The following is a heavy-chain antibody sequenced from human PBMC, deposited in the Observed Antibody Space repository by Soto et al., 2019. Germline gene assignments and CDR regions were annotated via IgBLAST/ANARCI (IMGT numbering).Heavy chain of an antibody. CDR3: ARRGGSYLYYFDY. V-gene: IGHV4-39*01. J-gene: IGHJ4*02. CDR2: NYYSGST. Sequence: QLQLQESGPGLVKPSETLSLTCTVSGGSISSSSYYWGWIRQPPGKGLEWIGSNYYSGSTYYNPSLKSRVTISVDTYKNQFSLKLSSVTAADTAVYYCARRGGSYLYYFDYWGQGTLVTVSS. D-gene: IGHD1-26*01. CDR1: GGSISSSSYY.